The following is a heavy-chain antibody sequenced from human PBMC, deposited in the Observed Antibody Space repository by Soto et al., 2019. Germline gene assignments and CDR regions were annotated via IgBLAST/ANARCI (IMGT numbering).Heavy chain of an antibody. CDR1: GFTFSDYY. V-gene: IGHV3-11*01. J-gene: IGHJ6*02. Sequence: QVQLVESGGGLVKPGGSLRLSCAASGFTFSDYYMSWIRQAPGKGLEWVSYISSSGSTIYYADSVKGRVTIARDNAKNALYLQMNSLRAEDTAVYYCASPTVTPHYGMDVWGQGTTVTVSS. CDR2: ISSSGSTI. D-gene: IGHD4-17*01. CDR3: ASPTVTPHYGMDV.